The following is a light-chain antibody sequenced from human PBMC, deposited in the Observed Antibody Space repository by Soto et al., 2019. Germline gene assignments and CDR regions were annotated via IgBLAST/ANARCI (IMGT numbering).Light chain of an antibody. CDR1: QSISTY. Sequence: EIVLTQSPATLSLSPGERATLSCRASQSISTYLAWYQQKPGQAPRLLIYDASNRATGIPARFSGSGSGTDFTLTISSLEPEDFAVYYSQQRDNLPPWTFGQGTKVEI. CDR2: DAS. V-gene: IGKV3-11*01. CDR3: QQRDNLPPWT. J-gene: IGKJ1*01.